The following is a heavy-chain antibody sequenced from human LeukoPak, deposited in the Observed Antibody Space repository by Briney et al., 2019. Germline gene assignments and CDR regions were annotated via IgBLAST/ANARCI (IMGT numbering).Heavy chain of an antibody. Sequence: GGSLRLSCAASEFTFVRYAMNWVRQAPGKGLEWVSYISSSSFKIGYADSVKGRFTISRDNSKNSLYLQMNSLRVEDTAVYYCARGGYSFDYLGQGTLVTVSS. CDR3: ARGGYSFDY. CDR1: EFTFVRYA. J-gene: IGHJ4*02. D-gene: IGHD5-12*01. CDR2: ISSSSFKI. V-gene: IGHV3-48*04.